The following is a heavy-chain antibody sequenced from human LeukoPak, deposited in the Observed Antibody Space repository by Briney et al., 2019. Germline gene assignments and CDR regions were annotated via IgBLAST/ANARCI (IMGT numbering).Heavy chain of an antibody. CDR2: ISHSSSTI. J-gene: IGHJ4*02. D-gene: IGHD4-17*01. Sequence: PGGSLRLSCAASGFTFSSYSMNWVRRAPGKRLEWVSYISHSSSTIYYADSVKGRFTISRDNAKKSLYLQMNSLRAEDSAVYYCARDRLHYGEYEKTFDYWGQGTLVTVSS. CDR3: ARDRLHYGEYEKTFDY. V-gene: IGHV3-48*01. CDR1: GFTFSSYS.